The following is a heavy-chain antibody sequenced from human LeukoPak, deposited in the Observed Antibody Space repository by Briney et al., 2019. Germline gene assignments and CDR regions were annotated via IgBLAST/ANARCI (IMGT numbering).Heavy chain of an antibody. CDR2: ISWNSGSI. V-gene: IGHV3-9*01. D-gene: IGHD3-22*01. CDR1: GFTFDDYA. Sequence: GGSLRLSCAASGFTFDDYAMHWVRQAPGKGLEWVSGISWNSGSIGYADSVKGRFTISRDNAKNSLYLQMNSLRAEDTAVYYCASSLYDSSGYEPFDYWGQGTLVTVSS. CDR3: ASSLYDSSGYEPFDY. J-gene: IGHJ4*02.